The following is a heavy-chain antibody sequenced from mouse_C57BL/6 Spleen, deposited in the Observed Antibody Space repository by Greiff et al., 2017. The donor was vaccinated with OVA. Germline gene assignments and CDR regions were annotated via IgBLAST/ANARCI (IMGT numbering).Heavy chain of an antibody. CDR3: ARGYYGSSYNYAMDY. D-gene: IGHD1-1*01. V-gene: IGHV1-81*01. CDR1: GYTFTSYG. Sequence: VQLQQSGAELARPGASVTLSCKASGYTFTSYGISWVKQRTGQGLEWIGEIYPRSGNTYYNEKFKGKATLTADKSSSTAYMELRSLTSEDSAVYFCARGYYGSSYNYAMDYWGQGTSVTVSS. J-gene: IGHJ4*01. CDR2: IYPRSGNT.